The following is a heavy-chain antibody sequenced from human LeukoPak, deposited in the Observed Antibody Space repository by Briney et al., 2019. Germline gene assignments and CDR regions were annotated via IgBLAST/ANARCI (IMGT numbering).Heavy chain of an antibody. J-gene: IGHJ1*01. V-gene: IGHV1-18*01. Sequence: ASVKVSCKASGYTFTSYGISWVRQAPGQGLEWMGLISAYNGKTNYAQKLQGRVTMTTDTSTSTAYMELRSLRSDDTPVYYCERGAQWDPERHFQHWGQGTLVTVSS. D-gene: IGHD1-26*01. CDR2: ISAYNGKT. CDR3: ERGAQWDPERHFQH. CDR1: GYTFTSYG.